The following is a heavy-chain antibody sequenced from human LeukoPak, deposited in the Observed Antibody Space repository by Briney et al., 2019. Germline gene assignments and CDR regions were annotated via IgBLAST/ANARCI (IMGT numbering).Heavy chain of an antibody. D-gene: IGHD6-13*01. Sequence: SETLSLTCTVSGGSISSYYWSCIRQPPGKGLEWIGYIYYSGSTNYNPSLKSRVTISVDTSKNQFSLKLSSVTAADTAVYYCARHVLTFSSSWYIGYFQHWGQGALLTVSS. J-gene: IGHJ1*01. V-gene: IGHV4-59*08. CDR3: ARHVLTFSSSWYIGYFQH. CDR1: GGSISSYY. CDR2: IYYSGST.